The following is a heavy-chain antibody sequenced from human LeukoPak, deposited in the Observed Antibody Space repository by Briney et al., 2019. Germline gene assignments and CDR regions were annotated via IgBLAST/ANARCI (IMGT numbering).Heavy chain of an antibody. CDR2: INPNSGGT. CDR3: ARGASPYYYGSGSYSGNWFDP. Sequence: GASVKVSCKASGYTFTGYYMHWVRQAPGQGLEWMGWINPNSGGTNYAQKFQGRVTMTRDTSISTAYMELSRLRSDDTAVYYCARGASPYYYGSGSYSGNWFDPWGQGTLVTVSS. J-gene: IGHJ5*02. D-gene: IGHD3-10*01. V-gene: IGHV1-2*02. CDR1: GYTFTGYY.